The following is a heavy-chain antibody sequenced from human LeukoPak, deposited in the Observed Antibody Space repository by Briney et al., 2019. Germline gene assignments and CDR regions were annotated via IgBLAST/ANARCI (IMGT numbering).Heavy chain of an antibody. CDR2: NEPGTWP. Sequence: GESLTLSCAASGFTLSNYWVHWVRQAPGEGLVWVSRNEPGTWPTYEDSVRGRFTISRDNAKNTVSLHTKNLRAEDTAVYYCVRFFSGSREYWGQGTLVTVSS. D-gene: IGHD5-24*01. CDR1: GFTLSNYW. CDR3: VRFFSGSREY. V-gene: IGHV3-74*03. J-gene: IGHJ4*02.